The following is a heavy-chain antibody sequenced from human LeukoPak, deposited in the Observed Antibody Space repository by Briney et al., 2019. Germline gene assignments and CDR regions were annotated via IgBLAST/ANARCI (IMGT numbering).Heavy chain of an antibody. V-gene: IGHV3-9*01. Sequence: SGGSLRFSCAASGFTFDDYAMHWVRQAPGKGLEWVSGISWNSGSIGYADSVKGRFTISRDNAKNSLYLQMNSLRAEDTALYYCAKATGYSSGWFGYYGMDVWGQGTTVTVSS. D-gene: IGHD6-19*01. CDR2: ISWNSGSI. CDR3: AKATGYSSGWFGYYGMDV. CDR1: GFTFDDYA. J-gene: IGHJ6*02.